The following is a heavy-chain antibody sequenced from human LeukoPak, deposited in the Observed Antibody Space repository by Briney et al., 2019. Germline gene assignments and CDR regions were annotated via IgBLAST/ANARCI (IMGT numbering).Heavy chain of an antibody. CDR3: ARLYSGYDL. J-gene: IGHJ4*02. CDR2: IIPMFGTA. CDR1: GGTFSGYA. D-gene: IGHD5-12*01. Sequence: SVKVSCKASGGTFSGYAWVRQAPGQGLEWMGGIIPMFGTAKYAQKFQGRVTITADESTSTAYMELSSLRSEDTAVYYCARLYSGYDLWGQGTLVTVSS. V-gene: IGHV1-69*13.